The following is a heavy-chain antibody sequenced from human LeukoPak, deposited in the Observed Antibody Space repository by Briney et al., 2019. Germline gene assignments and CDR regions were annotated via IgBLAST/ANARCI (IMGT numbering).Heavy chain of an antibody. CDR2: IYYSGST. CDR1: GGSISSSSYY. CDR3: ARDDGVITMVRGEAIFFDP. D-gene: IGHD3-10*01. J-gene: IGHJ5*02. V-gene: IGHV4-39*07. Sequence: PSETLSLTCTVSGGSISSSSYYWGWIRQPPGKGLEWIGSIYYSGSTYYNPSLKSRVTISVDTSKNQFSLKLSSVTAADTAVYYCARDDGVITMVRGEAIFFDPWGQGTLVTVSS.